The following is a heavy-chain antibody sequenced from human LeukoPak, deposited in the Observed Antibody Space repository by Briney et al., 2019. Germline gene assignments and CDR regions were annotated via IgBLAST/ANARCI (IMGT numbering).Heavy chain of an antibody. J-gene: IGHJ4*02. Sequence: GGSLRLSCAASGFTFSSYSMNWVRQAPGKELEWVSYISSSSSTIYYADSVKGRFTISRDNAKNSLYLQMNSLRAEDTAVYYCARDSGATAMSDWGQGTLVTVSS. CDR2: ISSSSSTI. D-gene: IGHD6-25*01. CDR3: ARDSGATAMSD. CDR1: GFTFSSYS. V-gene: IGHV3-48*04.